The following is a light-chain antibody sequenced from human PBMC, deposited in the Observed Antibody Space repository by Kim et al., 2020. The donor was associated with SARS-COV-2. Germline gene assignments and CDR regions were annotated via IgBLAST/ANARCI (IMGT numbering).Light chain of an antibody. Sequence: SPGERATRSCRASQSVSSSYLAWDEQKPGQAPRLLSYGASSRATGIPDRFSGSGSGTDFTLTISRLEPEDFAVYYCQQYGSSPFTFGPGTKVDIK. CDR1: QSVSSSY. CDR2: GAS. V-gene: IGKV3-20*01. CDR3: QQYGSSPFT. J-gene: IGKJ3*01.